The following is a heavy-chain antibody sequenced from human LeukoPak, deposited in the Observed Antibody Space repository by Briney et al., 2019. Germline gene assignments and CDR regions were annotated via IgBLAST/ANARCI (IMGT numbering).Heavy chain of an antibody. CDR3: TRRFGGHSGWAGYHDS. J-gene: IGHJ4*02. CDR2: IRSDGSST. V-gene: IGHV3-64*01. Sequence: GGSLRLSCVASGFSFSAYTMHWVRQAPGKGLEYVSVIRSDGSSTFQPNSVKGRFTISRDNSKSTLYLQMGSLRAEDTAVYYCTRRFGGHSGWAGYHDSWGQGTLVTVSS. CDR1: GFSFSAYT. D-gene: IGHD6-19*01.